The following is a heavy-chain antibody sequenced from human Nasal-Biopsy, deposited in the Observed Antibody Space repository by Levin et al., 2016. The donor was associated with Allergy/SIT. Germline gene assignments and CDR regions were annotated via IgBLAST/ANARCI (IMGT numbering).Heavy chain of an antibody. CDR3: ARGSCMGGTCYGYPHSFGLDV. CDR2: FSPGGIT. V-gene: IGHV4-34*01. Sequence: SETLSLTCAVYRGPFSGYHWVWIRQSPGKGLEWLGEFSPGGITYYNTSLKSRLSILLDSSKNQFSLSLTSVTAADTGVYYCARGSCMGGTCYGYPHSFGLDVWGQGTAVTVSS. J-gene: IGHJ6*02. D-gene: IGHD2-15*01. CDR1: RGPFSGYH.